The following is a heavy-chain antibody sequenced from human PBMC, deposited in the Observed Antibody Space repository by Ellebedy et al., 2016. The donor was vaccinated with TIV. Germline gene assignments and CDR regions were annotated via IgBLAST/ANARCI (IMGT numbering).Heavy chain of an antibody. J-gene: IGHJ6*02. CDR1: GLTFSNSV. Sequence: PGGSLRLSCAASGLTFSNSVMNWVRQAPGKGLEWVSSIGGGGSATYYADSVKGRFTISRDNSKYKLYLQMKSLRGDDTAVYYCAKGNGMDVWGQGTTVTVSS. CDR2: IGGGGSAT. CDR3: AKGNGMDV. V-gene: IGHV3-23*01.